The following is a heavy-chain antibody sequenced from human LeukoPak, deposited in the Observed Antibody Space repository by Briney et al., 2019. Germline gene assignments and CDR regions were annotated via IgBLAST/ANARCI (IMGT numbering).Heavy chain of an antibody. V-gene: IGHV3-23*01. CDR2: ISGSGGST. CDR1: GFTFSSYA. CDR3: AKGGYCSGGSCYTPGYFDY. J-gene: IGHJ4*02. D-gene: IGHD2-15*01. Sequence: PGGSLRLSCAASGFTFSSYAMSWVRQAPGKGLEWVSAISGSGGSTYYADSVKGRFTISRDNSKNTLYLQMNSLRAEDTAVYYCAKGGYCSGGSCYTPGYFDYWGRGTLVTVSS.